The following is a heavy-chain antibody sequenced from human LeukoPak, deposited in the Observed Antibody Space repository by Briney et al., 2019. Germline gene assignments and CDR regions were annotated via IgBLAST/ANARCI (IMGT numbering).Heavy chain of an antibody. CDR1: GFTFSSYG. V-gene: IGHV3-30*18. CDR3: AKEKWESGWFDP. J-gene: IGHJ5*02. CDR2: ISYDGSNK. Sequence: GGSPRLSCAASGFTFSSYGMHWVRQAPGKGLEWVAVISYDGSNKYYADSVKGRFTISRDNSKNTLYLQMNSLRVEDMAVYYCAKEKWESGWFDPWGQGTLVTVSS. D-gene: IGHD1-26*01.